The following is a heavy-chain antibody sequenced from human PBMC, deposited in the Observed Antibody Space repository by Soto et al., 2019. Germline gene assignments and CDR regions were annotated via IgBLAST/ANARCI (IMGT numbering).Heavy chain of an antibody. Sequence: EASVKVSCKASGYTFTSYAMHWVRQAPGHRLEWMGWINAGNGNTKYSQKFQGRVTITRDTSASTAYMELSSLRSEDTAVYYCATTRHCSGGSCLNNAFDIWGQGTMVTVSS. CDR2: INAGNGNT. D-gene: IGHD2-15*01. V-gene: IGHV1-3*01. J-gene: IGHJ3*02. CDR1: GYTFTSYA. CDR3: ATTRHCSGGSCLNNAFDI.